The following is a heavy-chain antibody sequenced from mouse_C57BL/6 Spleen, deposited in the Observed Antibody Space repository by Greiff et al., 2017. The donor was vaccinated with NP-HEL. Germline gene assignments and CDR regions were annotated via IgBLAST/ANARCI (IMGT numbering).Heavy chain of an antibody. CDR2: IDPSDSYT. J-gene: IGHJ2*01. CDR1: GYTFTSYW. Sequence: QVQLKEPGAELVRPGTSVKLSCKASGYTFTSYWMHWVKQRPGQGLEWIGVIDPSDSYTNYNQKFKGKATLTVDTSSSTAYMQLSSLTSEDSAVYYCARGGLRRGGYYFDYWGQGTTLTVSS. V-gene: IGHV1-59*01. D-gene: IGHD2-4*01. CDR3: ARGGLRRGGYYFDY.